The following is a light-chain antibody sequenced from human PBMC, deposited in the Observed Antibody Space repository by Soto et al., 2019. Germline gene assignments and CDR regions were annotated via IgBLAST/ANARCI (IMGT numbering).Light chain of an antibody. V-gene: IGKV1-5*03. Sequence: DIHMTQSPPTLSASVGDRVTITCRASQSISIWLAWYQQKPGKAPNLLIYKTSSLETGVPSRFSGSGSGTEFTLTISSLQPDDFATYCCQRWNDYSWTFGQGTKVEVK. J-gene: IGKJ1*01. CDR2: KTS. CDR3: QRWNDYSWT. CDR1: QSISIW.